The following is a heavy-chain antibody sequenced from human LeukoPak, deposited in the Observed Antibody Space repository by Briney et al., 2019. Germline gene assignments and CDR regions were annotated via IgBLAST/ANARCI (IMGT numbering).Heavy chain of an antibody. V-gene: IGHV3-11*01. Sequence: GGSLRLSCAASGFTFSDYYMSWIRQAPGKGLEWVSYISSSGSTIYYADSVKRRFTISRDNAKNSLYLQRNRLRAEDTAVYYSAREVVPAAKGVGFDPWGQGTLVTVSS. CDR2: ISSSGSTI. D-gene: IGHD2-2*01. CDR3: AREVVPAAKGVGFDP. CDR1: GFTFSDYY. J-gene: IGHJ5*02.